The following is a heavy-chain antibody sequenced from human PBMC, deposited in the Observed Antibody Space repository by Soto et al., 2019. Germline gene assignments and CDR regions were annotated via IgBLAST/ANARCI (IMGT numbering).Heavy chain of an antibody. V-gene: IGHV3-30*18. Sequence: GGSLRLSCAASGFSFSNYGMHWVRQAPGKGLEWVAVISYDGSSKYHADSVKGRFTISRDNSKNTRHLQMNSLRAEDTAVYYWSKDRRGGRAVLDSWGQGT. CDR3: SKDRRGGRAVLDS. CDR2: ISYDGSSK. J-gene: IGHJ4*02. D-gene: IGHD2-8*01. CDR1: GFSFSNYG.